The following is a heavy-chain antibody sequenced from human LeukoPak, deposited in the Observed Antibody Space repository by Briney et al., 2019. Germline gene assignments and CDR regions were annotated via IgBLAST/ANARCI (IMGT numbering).Heavy chain of an antibody. V-gene: IGHV3-23*01. Sequence: GSLRLSCAASGFTFSSYAMSWVRQAPGKGLEWVSAISGSGGSTYYADSVKGRFTISRDNSKSTLYLQMNSLRAEDTAVYYCAKVLGRGSYHFDYWGQGTLVTVSS. CDR2: ISGSGGST. CDR3: AKVLGRGSYHFDY. J-gene: IGHJ4*02. D-gene: IGHD1-26*01. CDR1: GFTFSSYA.